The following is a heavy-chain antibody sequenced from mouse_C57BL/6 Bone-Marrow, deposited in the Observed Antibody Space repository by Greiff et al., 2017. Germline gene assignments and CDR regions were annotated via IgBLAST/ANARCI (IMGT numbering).Heavy chain of an antibody. CDR2: IYPRSGNT. D-gene: IGHD2-5*01. CDR3: VRSYYSNYYAMDY. CDR1: GYTFTSYG. Sequence: QVQLQESGAELARPGASVKLSCKASGYTFTSYGISWVKQRTGQGLEWIGEIYPRSGNTYYNEKFKGKATLTADKSSSTAYMERRSLTSEDSAVYCCVRSYYSNYYAMDYGGQGTSVTVSS. V-gene: IGHV1-81*01. J-gene: IGHJ4*01.